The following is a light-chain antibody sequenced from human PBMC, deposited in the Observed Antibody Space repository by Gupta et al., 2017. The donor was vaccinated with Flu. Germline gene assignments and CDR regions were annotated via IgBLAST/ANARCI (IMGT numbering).Light chain of an antibody. CDR3: QSYDSSLSGWV. CDR1: SSNIGAGYD. Sequence: SVLTQPPSVSGAPGQMVTISCPGSSSNIGAGYDVHWYQQLPGTAPKLLIYTNSNRPSGVPDRFSGSKSGTSASLAITGLQAEDEADYYCQSYDSSLSGWVFGGGTKLTVL. J-gene: IGLJ3*02. CDR2: TNS. V-gene: IGLV1-40*01.